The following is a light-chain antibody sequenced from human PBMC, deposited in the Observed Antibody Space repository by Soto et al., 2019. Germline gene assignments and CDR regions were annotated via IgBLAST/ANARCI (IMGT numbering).Light chain of an antibody. CDR1: QSVSTY. CDR3: QQTYSNPQT. Sequence: EIQMTQYPSSLSASVGERVTITCRASQSVSTYLNWYQQKXGQAPKXXSYAASTLQSGVPSRFSGRGSGTDFTLTISSLQPEDFETYHCQQTYSNPQTFGQGTKVDI. V-gene: IGKV1-39*01. CDR2: AAS. J-gene: IGKJ1*01.